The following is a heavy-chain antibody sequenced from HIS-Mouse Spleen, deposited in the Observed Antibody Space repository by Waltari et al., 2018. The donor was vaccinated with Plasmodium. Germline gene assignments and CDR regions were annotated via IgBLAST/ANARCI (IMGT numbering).Heavy chain of an antibody. D-gene: IGHD3-3*01. CDR1: GGSISSSRYY. V-gene: IGHV4-39*01. Sequence: QLQLQESGPGLVKPSETLSLTCTVSGGSISSSRYYWRWIRQPPGKGLEWIGSIYYSGSTYYNPSLKSRVTISVDTSKNQFSLKLSSVTAADTAVYYCARQLAYYDFWSGYSRGYYFDYWGQGTLVTVSS. J-gene: IGHJ4*02. CDR2: IYYSGST. CDR3: ARQLAYYDFWSGYSRGYYFDY.